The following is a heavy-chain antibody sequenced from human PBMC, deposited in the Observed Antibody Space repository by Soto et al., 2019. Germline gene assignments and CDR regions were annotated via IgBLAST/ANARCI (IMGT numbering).Heavy chain of an antibody. D-gene: IGHD6-19*01. CDR1: GYTFTSYA. J-gene: IGHJ4*02. Sequence: ASVKGSCKASGYTFTSYAMHWVRQAPGQRLEWMGWINAGNGNTKYSQKFQGRVTITRDTSASTAYMELSSLRSEDTAVYYCARAYSSGWYLVGWGQGTLVTVSS. V-gene: IGHV1-3*01. CDR2: INAGNGNT. CDR3: ARAYSSGWYLVG.